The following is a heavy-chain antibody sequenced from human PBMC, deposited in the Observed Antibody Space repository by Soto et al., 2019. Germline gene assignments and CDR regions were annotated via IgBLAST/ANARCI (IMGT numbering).Heavy chain of an antibody. Sequence: SETLSLTCDVSADSGAAGHYWGWIRQPPGKGVEWIGYVYHTGRTSYNPSLKSRVSISMDTSKNQFSLNLDSVTAADTAVYFCARDFAYFDSWGQGTLVTVSS. CDR3: ARDFAYFDS. J-gene: IGHJ4*02. CDR2: VYHTGRT. CDR1: ADSGAAGHY. V-gene: IGHV4-61*08. D-gene: IGHD3-3*01.